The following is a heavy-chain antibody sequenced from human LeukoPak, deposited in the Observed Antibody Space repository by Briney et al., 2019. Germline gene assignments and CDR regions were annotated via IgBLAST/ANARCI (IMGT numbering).Heavy chain of an antibody. V-gene: IGHV3-23*01. Sequence: GGSLRLSCAASGFTFSSSTMTWVRQAPGKGLEWVSGISGSGGSTYYAEPVKGRFTISRDNSKSTLYLQMNSLRAEDTAIYYCAKGSGWYNWGQGTLVTVSS. CDR3: AKGSGWYN. CDR2: ISGSGGST. CDR1: GFTFSSST. D-gene: IGHD6-19*01. J-gene: IGHJ4*02.